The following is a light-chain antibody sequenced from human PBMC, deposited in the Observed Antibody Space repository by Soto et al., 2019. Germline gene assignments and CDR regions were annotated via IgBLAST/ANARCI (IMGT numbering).Light chain of an antibody. V-gene: IGKV1-6*02. CDR3: LQDYRYPPWT. J-gene: IGKJ1*01. CDR1: QDISND. CDR2: AAS. Sequence: ASQMTPSPSSLSASVGDRVTITYRPSQDISNDLCWYHQKPGKAPKRLIYAASSSQTAGPSRFSGSGSGAAFTLTISSLQPEDFATYYCLQDYRYPPWTFGQGTKVDIK.